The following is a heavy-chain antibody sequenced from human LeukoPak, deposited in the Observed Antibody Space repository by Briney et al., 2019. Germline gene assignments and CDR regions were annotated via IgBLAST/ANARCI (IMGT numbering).Heavy chain of an antibody. CDR3: AREVDGGNDY. D-gene: IGHD4-23*01. Sequence: GSLRLSCAASGFXFSGYAIHWVRQAPGKGLEYVSVISSKGDTTYYANSVKGRFTISRDNSRNTVYLQMGSLRAEDMAVYYCAREVDGGNDYWGQGTLVAVSS. J-gene: IGHJ4*02. CDR1: GFXFSGYA. CDR2: ISSKGDTT. V-gene: IGHV3-64*01.